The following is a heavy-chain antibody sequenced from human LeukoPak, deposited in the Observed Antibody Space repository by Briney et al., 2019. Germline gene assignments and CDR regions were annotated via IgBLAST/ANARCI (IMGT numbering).Heavy chain of an antibody. D-gene: IGHD6-19*01. Sequence: SETQSLTCTVSGGSISGYSWTWIRQPPGKGLEWIGYMYYSGSTKYNPSLRSRVTISVDTSKNQISLKVNSVTAADTAVYYCARLDSSGCLSVWGQGTLVTVSS. CDR2: MYYSGST. CDR3: ARLDSSGCLSV. V-gene: IGHV4-59*08. CDR1: GGSISGYS. J-gene: IGHJ1*01.